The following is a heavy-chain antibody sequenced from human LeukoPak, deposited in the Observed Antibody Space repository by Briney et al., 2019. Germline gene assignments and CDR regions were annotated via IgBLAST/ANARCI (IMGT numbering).Heavy chain of an antibody. Sequence: GASVKVSCKASGGTFSSYAISWVRQAPGQGLGWMGGIIPIFGTANYAQKFQGRVTITADESTSTAYMELSSLRSEDTAVYYCARAVADAFDIWGQGTMVTVSS. CDR2: IIPIFGTA. CDR1: GGTFSSYA. CDR3: ARAVADAFDI. V-gene: IGHV1-69*13. J-gene: IGHJ3*02. D-gene: IGHD4-23*01.